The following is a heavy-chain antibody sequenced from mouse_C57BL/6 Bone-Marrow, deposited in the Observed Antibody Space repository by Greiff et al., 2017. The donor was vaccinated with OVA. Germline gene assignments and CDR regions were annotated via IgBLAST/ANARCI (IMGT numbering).Heavy chain of an antibody. Sequence: VQLQQSGAELVRPGTSVKVSCKASGYAFTNYLIEWVKQRPGQGLEWIGVINPGSGGTNYNEKFKGKATLTADKSSSTAYMQLSSLTSEDSAVYFCARSMVTTRGYAMDYWGQGTSVTVSS. J-gene: IGHJ4*01. D-gene: IGHD2-2*01. V-gene: IGHV1-54*01. CDR2: INPGSGGT. CDR1: GYAFTNYL. CDR3: ARSMVTTRGYAMDY.